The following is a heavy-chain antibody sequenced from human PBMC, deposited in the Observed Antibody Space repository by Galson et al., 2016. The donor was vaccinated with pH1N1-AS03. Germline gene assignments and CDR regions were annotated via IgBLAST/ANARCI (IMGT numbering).Heavy chain of an antibody. Sequence: SLRLSCAGSGFSIRTYWMHWVRQVPGKGLVWVSRINTDGSSTNYADSVKGRFTISRDNAKNTLYLQMNSLGAEDTAFCYCARGSDDYIWGGYSGDYWSQGILVTVSS. CDR2: INTDGSST. V-gene: IGHV3-74*01. CDR3: ARGSDDYIWGGYSGDY. J-gene: IGHJ4*02. D-gene: IGHD3-16*01. CDR1: GFSIRTYW.